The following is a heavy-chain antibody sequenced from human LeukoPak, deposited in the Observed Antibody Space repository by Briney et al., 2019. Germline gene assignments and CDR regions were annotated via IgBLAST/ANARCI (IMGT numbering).Heavy chain of an antibody. CDR1: GYSISSGYY. D-gene: IGHD3-3*01. CDR2: IYHSGST. J-gene: IGHJ4*02. Sequence: PSETLSLTCAVSGYSISSGYYWGWIRQPPGKGLDWRGSIYHSGSTYYNPSLKSRVTISVDTSKNQFSLKLSSATAADTAVYYCARLEGTIFGVVDFWGQGTLVTVSS. CDR3: ARLEGTIFGVVDF. V-gene: IGHV4-38-2*01.